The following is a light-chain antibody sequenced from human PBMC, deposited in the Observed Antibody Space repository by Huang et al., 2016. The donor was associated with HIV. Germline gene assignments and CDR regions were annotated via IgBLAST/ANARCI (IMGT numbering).Light chain of an antibody. J-gene: IGKJ1*01. CDR1: QSMTTN. CDR3: HQTYGTPET. CDR2: DAS. V-gene: IGKV1-39*01. Sequence: DIQMTQSPSSLSASVGDRVTITCRASQSMTTNLNWYQQKPGKAPRLLIYDASTLHSGVPSRFSGSGSGTDFTLTICSLQPEDVATYHCHQTYGTPETFGQGTKVDIK.